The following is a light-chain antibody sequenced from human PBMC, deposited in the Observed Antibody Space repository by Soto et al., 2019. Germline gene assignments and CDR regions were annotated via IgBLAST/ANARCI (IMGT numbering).Light chain of an antibody. CDR2: GAS. V-gene: IGKV3-15*01. CDR1: QSVSSN. CDR3: QQYNNWPPLT. J-gene: IGKJ4*01. Sequence: EIVMTQSPATLSVSPGERATLSCRASQSVSSNLAWYQQKPGQAPRLLIYGASTRATGIPARFSGSGSGTEFTHTISSLQSEDFEVYYCQQYNNWPPLTSGGGTKVEIK.